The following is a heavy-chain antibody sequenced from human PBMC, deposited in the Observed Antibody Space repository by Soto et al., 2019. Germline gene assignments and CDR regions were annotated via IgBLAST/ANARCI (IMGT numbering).Heavy chain of an antibody. CDR3: ARMVRGSNIDYYHYMDV. J-gene: IGHJ6*03. Sequence: QVQLVQSGAEVKKPGASVKVSCKASGYTFTSHGISWVRQAPGQGLEWMGWISAYNGDTNYAQKLQGSVTVTTDTSTSPAYMELRSLRSEDTAVYYCARMVRGSNIDYYHYMDVWGKGTTVTVSS. V-gene: IGHV1-18*01. D-gene: IGHD3-10*01. CDR2: ISAYNGDT. CDR1: GYTFTSHG.